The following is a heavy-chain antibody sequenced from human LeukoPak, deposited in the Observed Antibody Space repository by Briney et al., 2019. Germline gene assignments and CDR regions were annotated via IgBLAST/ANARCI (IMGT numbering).Heavy chain of an antibody. J-gene: IGHJ2*01. CDR3: AKGYIIAGRQWYLDL. CDR2: INHDGRET. Sequence: GGSLRLSCLGSGFNFRYFWMSWVRQAPGKGLEWVANINHDGRETYYADSVKGRFIISRDNAKDSLYLQMNSLRAEDAAVYYCAKGYIIAGRQWYLDLWGRGTLVGVSS. V-gene: IGHV3-7*01. CDR1: GFNFRYFW. D-gene: IGHD6-13*01.